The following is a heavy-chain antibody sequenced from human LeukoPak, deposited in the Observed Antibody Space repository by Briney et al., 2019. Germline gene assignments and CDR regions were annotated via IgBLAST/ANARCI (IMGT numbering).Heavy chain of an antibody. CDR3: ASLSITMVRGVQGYDDAFDI. J-gene: IGHJ3*02. Sequence: ASVKVSCKASGYTFTSYGISWVRQAPGQGLEWMGWISAYNGNTNYAQKLQGRVTMTRDTSISIAYMELSRLRFDDTAVYYCASLSITMVRGVQGYDDAFDIWGQGTMVTVSS. CDR1: GYTFTSYG. D-gene: IGHD3-10*01. CDR2: ISAYNGNT. V-gene: IGHV1-18*01.